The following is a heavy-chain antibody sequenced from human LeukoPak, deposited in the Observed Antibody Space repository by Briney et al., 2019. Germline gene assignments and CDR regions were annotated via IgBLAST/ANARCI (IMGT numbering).Heavy chain of an antibody. J-gene: IGHJ4*02. V-gene: IGHV3-48*04. CDR1: GFTFSNYR. D-gene: IGHD3-9*01. CDR3: ARLHYDVLTGPFDY. Sequence: GGSLRLSCAASGFTFSNYRMNWVRQAPGKGLEWVSYISSSSTTIYYADSVKGRFTISRDNARNSLYLQMNSLRAEDTAVYYCARLHYDVLTGPFDYWGQGTLVTVSS. CDR2: ISSSSTTI.